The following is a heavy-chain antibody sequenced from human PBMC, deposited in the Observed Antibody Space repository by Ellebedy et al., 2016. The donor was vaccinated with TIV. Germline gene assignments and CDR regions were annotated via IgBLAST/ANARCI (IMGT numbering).Heavy chain of an antibody. J-gene: IGHJ5*02. CDR2: IRQAGDVK. Sequence: GESLKISCIASGFNFSSYWMTWVRQAPGKGLEWVANIRQAGDVKYYVDSVRGRFTVSRDNARNSLYLQMNNLRVEDTAVYYCARRGSYGDYAVQINSWSDTWGQGTLVTVSS. CDR1: GFNFSSYW. CDR3: ARRGSYGDYAVQINSWSDT. V-gene: IGHV3-7*01. D-gene: IGHD3-16*01.